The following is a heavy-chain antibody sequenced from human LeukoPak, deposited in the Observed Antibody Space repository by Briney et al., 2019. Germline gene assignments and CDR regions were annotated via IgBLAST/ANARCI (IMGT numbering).Heavy chain of an antibody. J-gene: IGHJ6*02. V-gene: IGHV3-23*01. D-gene: IGHD4-23*01. Sequence: PGGSLRLSCAASGFTFSSYAMSWVRQAPGKGLEWVSANSGSGGSTYYADSVKGRFTISRDNSKNTLYLQMNSLRAEDTAVYYCAKDRDTQGYGGYYYYGMDVWGQGTTVTVSS. CDR2: NSGSGGST. CDR1: GFTFSSYA. CDR3: AKDRDTQGYGGYYYYGMDV.